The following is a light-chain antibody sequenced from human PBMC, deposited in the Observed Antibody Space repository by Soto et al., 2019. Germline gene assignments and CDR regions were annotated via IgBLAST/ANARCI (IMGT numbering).Light chain of an antibody. Sequence: DIQMTQSPSSLSASVGDRDTITCQASQDISNYLNWYQQKPGKAPKLLIYDASNLEIGVPSRFSGSGSGTDFTFTISSLQPEDIATYYCQQYANLPFTFGPGTKVDIK. CDR2: DAS. CDR1: QDISNY. J-gene: IGKJ3*01. V-gene: IGKV1-33*01. CDR3: QQYANLPFT.